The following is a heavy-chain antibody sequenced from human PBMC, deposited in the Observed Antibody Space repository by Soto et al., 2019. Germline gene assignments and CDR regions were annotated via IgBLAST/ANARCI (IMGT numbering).Heavy chain of an antibody. CDR1: GGSISSYY. D-gene: IGHD6-6*01. V-gene: IGHV4-59*01. CDR2: IYYSGST. J-gene: IGHJ6*02. CDR3: ARGVAARRNYYGMDV. Sequence: SETLSLTCTVSGGSISSYYWSWIRQPPGKGLEWIGDIYYSGSTNYNPSLKSRVTISVDTSKNLFSLKLSSVPAADTAVYYCARGVAARRNYYGMDVWGQGTTVTVSS.